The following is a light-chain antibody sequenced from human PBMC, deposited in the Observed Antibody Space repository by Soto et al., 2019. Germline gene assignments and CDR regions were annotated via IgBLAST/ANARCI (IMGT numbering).Light chain of an antibody. CDR3: CYKTSSSYPFV. J-gene: IGLJ1*01. CDR1: TSDVGAYNY. CDR2: EVS. Sequence: QSWLTQPGSGSGSRGQSITISCTGSTSDVGAYNYVSWYKHHPGQAPQLMTYEVSNRPSGVSNRFSGSKPGNTASLTISALHAADEVDYYCCYKTSSSYPFVFGTGTKVTV. V-gene: IGLV2-14*01.